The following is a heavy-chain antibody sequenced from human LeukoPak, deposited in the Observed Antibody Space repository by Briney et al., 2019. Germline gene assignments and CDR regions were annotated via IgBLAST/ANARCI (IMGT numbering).Heavy chain of an antibody. V-gene: IGHV3-21*01. CDR3: ARVDYRGGGYFMDV. Sequence: AGGSLRLSCAASGFTFNSYTLNWVRQAPGKGLEWVSSISGSATYRYYADSVNGRFTISRDDPKNSLYLQMNSLRAEDTAVYYCARVDYRGGGYFMDVWGRGTPVTVSS. CDR1: GFTFNSYT. J-gene: IGHJ6*03. CDR2: ISGSATYR. D-gene: IGHD4-11*01.